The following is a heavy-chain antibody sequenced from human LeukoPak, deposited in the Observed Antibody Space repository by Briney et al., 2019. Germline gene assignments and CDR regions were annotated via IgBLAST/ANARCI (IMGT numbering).Heavy chain of an antibody. D-gene: IGHD3-22*01. CDR2: ISGSGGST. CDR1: GFTFSSYA. V-gene: IGHV3-23*01. CDR3: AKEGPLYYYDTKAGYFQH. J-gene: IGHJ1*01. Sequence: GGSLRLSCAASGFTFSSYAMSWVRQAPGKGLEWVSAISGSGGSTYYADSVKGRFTISRDNSKNTLYLQMNSLRAEDTAVYYCAKEGPLYYYDTKAGYFQHWGQGTLVTVSS.